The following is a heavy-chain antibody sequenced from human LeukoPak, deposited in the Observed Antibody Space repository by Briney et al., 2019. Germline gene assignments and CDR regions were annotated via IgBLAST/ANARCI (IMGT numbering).Heavy chain of an antibody. CDR2: ISAYNGNT. CDR3: ARGLSGWSFYFDY. D-gene: IGHD6-19*01. J-gene: IGHJ4*02. Sequence: ASVKVSCKASGYTFTSYGISWVRQAPGQGLEWMGWISAYNGNTNYAQKFQGRVTITADKSTSTAYMELSSLRSEDTAVYYCARGLSGWSFYFDYWGQGTLVTVSS. V-gene: IGHV1-18*01. CDR1: GYTFTSYG.